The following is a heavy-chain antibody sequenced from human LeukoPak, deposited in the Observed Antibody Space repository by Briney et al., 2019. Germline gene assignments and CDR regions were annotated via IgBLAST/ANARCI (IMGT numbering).Heavy chain of an antibody. CDR1: GFTLSSYW. V-gene: IGHV3-7*05. CDR3: ARALLVRNGYNYSPNYFDY. J-gene: IGHJ4*02. Sequence: GGSLRLSCVGSGFTLSSYWMNWVRQAPGQGLEWVANINPDGNAGSYVDSVKGRFTISRDNSKNTLYLQMNSLRAEDTAVYYCARALLVRNGYNYSPNYFDYWGQGTLVTVSS. D-gene: IGHD5-24*01. CDR2: INPDGNAG.